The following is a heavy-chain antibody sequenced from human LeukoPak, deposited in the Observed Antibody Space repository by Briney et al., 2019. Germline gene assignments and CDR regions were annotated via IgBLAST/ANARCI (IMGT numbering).Heavy chain of an antibody. D-gene: IGHD6-6*01. V-gene: IGHV3-23*01. CDR2: ISGSGGST. Sequence: GGSLRLSCETSGFTFSSYAMSWVRQAPGKGLEWVSAISGSGGSTYYADSVKGRFTISRDNSKNTLYLQMNSLRAEDTAVYYCAKDYSSSSPPDAFDIWGQGTMVTVSS. J-gene: IGHJ3*02. CDR1: GFTFSSYA. CDR3: AKDYSSSSPPDAFDI.